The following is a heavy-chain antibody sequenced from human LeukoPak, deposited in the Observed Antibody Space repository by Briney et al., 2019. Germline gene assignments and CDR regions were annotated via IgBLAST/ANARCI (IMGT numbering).Heavy chain of an antibody. CDR1: GFTISSYS. CDR2: ISSSSSYI. CDR3: ANICTGGVCRDY. J-gene: IGHJ4*02. D-gene: IGHD2-8*02. Sequence: GGSLRLSCAASGFTISSYSMNWVRQAPGKGLEWVSSISSSSSYIYYADSVKGRFTISRDNAKNSLYLQMNSLRAEDTAVYYCANICTGGVCRDYWGQGTLVTVSS. V-gene: IGHV3-21*01.